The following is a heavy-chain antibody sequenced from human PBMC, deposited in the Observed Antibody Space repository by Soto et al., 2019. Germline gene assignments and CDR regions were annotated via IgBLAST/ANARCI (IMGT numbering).Heavy chain of an antibody. CDR3: ARPPSWSYRLAYYFDH. J-gene: IGHJ4*02. CDR1: GFTFSDYY. V-gene: IGHV3-11*01. D-gene: IGHD1-26*01. Sequence: GGSLRLSCAASGFTFSDYYMSWIRQAPGKGLEWVSYISSSGSTIYYADSVKGRFTISRDNAKNSLYLQMNSLRAEDTAVYYCARPPSWSYRLAYYFDHWRQGTLVTVSS. CDR2: ISSSGSTI.